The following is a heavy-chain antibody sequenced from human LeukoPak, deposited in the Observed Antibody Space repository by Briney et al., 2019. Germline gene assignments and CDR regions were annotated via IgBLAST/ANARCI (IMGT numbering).Heavy chain of an antibody. V-gene: IGHV1-18*01. CDR2: ISAYNGNT. CDR3: ARAVYSSSSYYYYYYYMDV. J-gene: IGHJ6*03. Sequence: ASVKVSCKASGYTFTSYGISWVRQAPGQGLEWMGWISAYNGNTNYAQKLQGRVTMTTDTSTSTAYMELRSLRSDDTAVYYCARAVYSSSSYYYYYYYMDVWGQGTLVTVSS. D-gene: IGHD6-13*01. CDR1: GYTFTSYG.